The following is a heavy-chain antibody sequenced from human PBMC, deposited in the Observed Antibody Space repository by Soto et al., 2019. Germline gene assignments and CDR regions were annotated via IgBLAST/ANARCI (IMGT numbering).Heavy chain of an antibody. CDR1: GGSFSNYY. CDR3: ARVGVY. D-gene: IGHD2-8*01. Sequence: QVQIQQWGAGLLKPSETLSLTCVVYGGSFSNYYWSWIRQPPGKGLEWIGEINHSGSTNYNPSLKSRVTISLDTSNNQVSLKLTSVTAADTAVYFCARVGVYWGQGTLVTVSS. V-gene: IGHV4-34*01. J-gene: IGHJ4*02. CDR2: INHSGST.